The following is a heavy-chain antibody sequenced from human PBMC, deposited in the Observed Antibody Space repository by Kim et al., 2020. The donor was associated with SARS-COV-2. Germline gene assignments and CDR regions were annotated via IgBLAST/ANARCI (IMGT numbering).Heavy chain of an antibody. Sequence: GGSLRLSCAASGFTFSSYGMHWVRQAPGKGLEWVAVISYDGSNKYYADSVKGRFTISRDNSKNTLYLQMNSLRAEDTAVYYCAKLSVAGEFAWYYFDYWGQGTLVTVSS. CDR1: GFTFSSYG. D-gene: IGHD3-10*01. J-gene: IGHJ4*02. CDR3: AKLSVAGEFAWYYFDY. V-gene: IGHV3-30*18. CDR2: ISYDGSNK.